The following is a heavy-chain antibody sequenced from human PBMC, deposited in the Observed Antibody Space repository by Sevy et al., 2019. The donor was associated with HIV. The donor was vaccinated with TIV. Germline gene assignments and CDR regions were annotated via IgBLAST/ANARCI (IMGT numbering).Heavy chain of an antibody. D-gene: IGHD6-19*01. V-gene: IGHV1-8*02. CDR1: GFNFASYD. Sequence: ASVKVSWKASGFNFASYDIYWVRQATGQGLECMGWMNSNTGNTGFAQKFQGRVTMTRNTSITTAYMELSNLRSEDTAVYYCARVSGCHLRYGMDVWGQGTTVTVSS. CDR3: ARVSGCHLRYGMDV. J-gene: IGHJ6*02. CDR2: MNSNTGNT.